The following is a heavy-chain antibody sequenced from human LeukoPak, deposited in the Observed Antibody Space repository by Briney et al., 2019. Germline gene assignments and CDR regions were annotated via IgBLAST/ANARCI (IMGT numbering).Heavy chain of an antibody. CDR3: ASLGYCSGGSCYYYHYYYMDV. D-gene: IGHD2-15*01. CDR1: GFTFSTYW. J-gene: IGHJ6*03. V-gene: IGHV3-7*01. Sequence: GGSLRLSCAASGFTFSTYWMSWVRQAPGKGLEWVANVKQDGSEKYYGDSVKGRFTISRDNAKNSLYLQMNSLRAEDTAVYYCASLGYCSGGSCYYYHYYYMDVWGKGTTVTVSS. CDR2: VKQDGSEK.